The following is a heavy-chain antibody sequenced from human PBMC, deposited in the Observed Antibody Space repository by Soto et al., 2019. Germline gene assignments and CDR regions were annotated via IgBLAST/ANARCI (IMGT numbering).Heavy chain of an antibody. J-gene: IGHJ5*02. CDR2: IYYSGST. V-gene: IGHV4-59*01. D-gene: IGHD6-13*01. CDR1: GGSSSSYY. Sequence: PSETLSLTCTVSGGSSSSYYWSWIRQPPGKGLEWIGYIYYSGSTNYNPSLKSRVTISVDTSKNQFSLKLSSVTAADTAVYYCARLPAAAGTDGDWFDPWGQGTLVTVSS. CDR3: ARLPAAAGTDGDWFDP.